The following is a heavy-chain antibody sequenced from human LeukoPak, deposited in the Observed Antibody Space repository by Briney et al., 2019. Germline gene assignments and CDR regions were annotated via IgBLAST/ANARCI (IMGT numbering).Heavy chain of an antibody. CDR1: GFTFSSYE. Sequence: GGSLRLSCAASGFTFSSYEMNWVRQAPGKGLEWVSYISSSGSTIYYADSVKGRFTISRDNVKNSLYLQMNSLRAEDTAVYYCARWGLGYCSSTSCPMDVWGKGTTVTISS. CDR3: ARWGLGYCSSTSCPMDV. D-gene: IGHD2-2*01. CDR2: ISSSGSTI. V-gene: IGHV3-48*03. J-gene: IGHJ6*03.